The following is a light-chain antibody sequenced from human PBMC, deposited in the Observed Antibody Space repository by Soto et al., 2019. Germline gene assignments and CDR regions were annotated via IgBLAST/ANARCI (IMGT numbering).Light chain of an antibody. J-gene: IGLJ2*01. CDR2: DVS. CDR1: SSDVGDYDY. Sequence: QSALTQPASVSGSPGQSITISCSGTSSDVGDYDYVSWYQQHPGKAPKLMIYDVSNRPSGVSNRFSGFKSGNTASLTISGLQTEDEADYYCSSYTSSPTWVFGGGTKLTVL. V-gene: IGLV2-14*01. CDR3: SSYTSSPTWV.